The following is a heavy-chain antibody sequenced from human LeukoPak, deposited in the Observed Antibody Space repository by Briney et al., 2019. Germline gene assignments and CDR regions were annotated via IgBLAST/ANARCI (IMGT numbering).Heavy chain of an antibody. Sequence: GESLKISRKASGYSFASYWTGWVRQMSGKGLEWMAIIHPNDASTIYSPSFQGQVIISADKSISTAYLQWSTLKASDTAIYYCARHNNWGFDYWDRGTLLTVSS. CDR1: GYSFASYW. CDR3: ARHNNWGFDY. J-gene: IGHJ4*02. V-gene: IGHV5-51*01. D-gene: IGHD7-27*01. CDR2: IHPNDAST.